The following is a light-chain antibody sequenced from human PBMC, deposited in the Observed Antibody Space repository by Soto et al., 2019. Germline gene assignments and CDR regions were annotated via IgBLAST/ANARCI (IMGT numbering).Light chain of an antibody. CDR2: WAS. J-gene: IGKJ2*01. CDR1: QSVLSSSNSLNY. CDR3: QQYYANPRT. V-gene: IGKV4-1*01. Sequence: DIVMTQSPDSLAVSLGERATINCKSSQSVLSSSNSLNYLAWYQQKSGQPPKLLIYWASTRESRVPDRFSGSGSGTDFTLTISSLQAEDVAVYYCQQYYANPRTFGQGTKLEIK.